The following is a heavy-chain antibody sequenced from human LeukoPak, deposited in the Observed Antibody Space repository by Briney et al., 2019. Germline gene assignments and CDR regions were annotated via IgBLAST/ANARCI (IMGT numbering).Heavy chain of an antibody. CDR2: INHSGST. CDR1: SDSINSGNYY. CDR3: ARERVLRFLDY. D-gene: IGHD3-3*01. J-gene: IGHJ4*02. Sequence: SQTLSLTCTVSSDSINSGNYYWNWIRQPPGKGLEWIGEINHSGSTNYNPSLKSRVTISVDTSKNQFSLKLSSVTAADTAVYYCARERVLRFLDYWGQGTLVTVSS. V-gene: IGHV4-39*07.